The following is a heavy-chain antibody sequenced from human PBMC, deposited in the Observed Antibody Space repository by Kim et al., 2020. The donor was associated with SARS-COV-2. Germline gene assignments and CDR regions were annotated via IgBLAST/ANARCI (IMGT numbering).Heavy chain of an antibody. Sequence: GGSLRLSCAASGFTFSSYAMHWVCQAPGKGLEWVAVISYDGSNKYYADSVKGRFTISRDNSKNTLYLQMNSLRAEDTAVYYCARLIAARNHFDYWGQGTL. D-gene: IGHD6-6*01. CDR1: GFTFSSYA. CDR2: ISYDGSNK. CDR3: ARLIAARNHFDY. V-gene: IGHV3-30*04. J-gene: IGHJ4*02.